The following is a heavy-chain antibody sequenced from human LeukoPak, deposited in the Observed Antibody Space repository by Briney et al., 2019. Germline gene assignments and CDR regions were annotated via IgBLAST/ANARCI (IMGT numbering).Heavy chain of an antibody. CDR3: AREGGSRVVIYFDY. V-gene: IGHV3-48*03. J-gene: IGHJ4*02. Sequence: GGSLRLSCVASGFTFSSYEMNWVRQAPGKGLEWVSYISSSGSTIYYADSVKGRFTISRDNAKNSLYLLMNSLRAEDTAVYYCAREGGSRVVIYFDYWGQGTLVTVSS. CDR2: ISSSGSTI. D-gene: IGHD1-26*01. CDR1: GFTFSSYE.